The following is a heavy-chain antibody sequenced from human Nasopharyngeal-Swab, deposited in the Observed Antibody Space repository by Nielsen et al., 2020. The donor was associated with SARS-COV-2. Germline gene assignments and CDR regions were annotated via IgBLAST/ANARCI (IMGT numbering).Heavy chain of an antibody. CDR2: IRSKANGYAT. J-gene: IGHJ6*04. Sequence: GESLKISCAASGFTFSGSAMHWVRQASGKGLEWVGRIRSKANGYATAYAASVKGRFTISKDDSKNTAYLQTNSLKTEDTAVYYCTRPIYCSSTSCSDVWGKGTTVTVSS. V-gene: IGHV3-73*01. CDR3: TRPIYCSSTSCSDV. CDR1: GFTFSGSA. D-gene: IGHD2-2*01.